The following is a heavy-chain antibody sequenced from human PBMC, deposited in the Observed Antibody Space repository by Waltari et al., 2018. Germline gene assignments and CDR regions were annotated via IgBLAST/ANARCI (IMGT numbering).Heavy chain of an antibody. V-gene: IGHV4-34*01. J-gene: IGHJ6*02. D-gene: IGHD4-17*01. CDR1: GGSFNGHY. CDR3: ARGTVADYVLAAYYYGLDV. CDR2: INHRGST. Sequence: QMQLQQRGAGLLKPSETLSLTCAAYGGSFNGHYWSRTRRPPGKGLAWLGEINHRGSTNYNLSLKSRVTISFDTSKNQFSLKLNSVTAADTAIYYCARGTVADYVLAAYYYGLDVWGQGTTVTVSS.